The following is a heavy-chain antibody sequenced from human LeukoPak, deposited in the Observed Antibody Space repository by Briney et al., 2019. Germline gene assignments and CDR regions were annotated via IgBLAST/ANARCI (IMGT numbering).Heavy chain of an antibody. CDR2: ISDSGNT. J-gene: IGHJ6*02. D-gene: IGHD1-7*01. Sequence: SETLSLTCTVSGGSIRSSYYYWGWIRQPPGEGLEWIGKISDSGNTYYSPSLRSRVTISIDTSKNQFSLKLSSVTAADTAVYYCARDPLFNYAHNYYYGMDVWGQGTTVTVSS. V-gene: IGHV4-39*07. CDR3: ARDPLFNYAHNYYYGMDV. CDR1: GGSIRSSYYY.